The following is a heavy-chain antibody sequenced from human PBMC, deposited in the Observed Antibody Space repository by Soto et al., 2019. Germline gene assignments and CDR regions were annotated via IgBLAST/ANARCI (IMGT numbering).Heavy chain of an antibody. J-gene: IGHJ6*02. CDR1: GGSLSGYY. Sequence: QVQLQQWGAGLLKPSETLSLTCAVYGGSLSGYYGNWIRQSPGKGLEWIGEINHSGSTNYNPSLKSRVTISIDTSKNQFSLKLSSVTAADTAVYDCARTRNLDVWGQGTRVIVSS. V-gene: IGHV4-34*01. CDR2: INHSGST. CDR3: ARTRNLDV. D-gene: IGHD1-1*01.